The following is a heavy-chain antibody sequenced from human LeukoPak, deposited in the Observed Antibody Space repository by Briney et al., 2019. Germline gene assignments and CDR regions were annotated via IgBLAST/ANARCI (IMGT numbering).Heavy chain of an antibody. Sequence: GGSLRLSCAASGFTFSSYGMNWVRQAPGKGLEWLSGISGDGTGTYYAGSVKGRFTISRDNSKNTLYLQMNSLRAEDTALYYCAKWITMRVVPPDYWGQGTLVTVSS. CDR1: GFTFSSYG. J-gene: IGHJ4*02. CDR2: ISGDGTGT. V-gene: IGHV3-23*01. D-gene: IGHD3-22*01. CDR3: AKWITMRVVPPDY.